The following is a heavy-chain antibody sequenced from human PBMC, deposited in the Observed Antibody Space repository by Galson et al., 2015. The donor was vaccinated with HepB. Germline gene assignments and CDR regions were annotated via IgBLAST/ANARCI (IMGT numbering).Heavy chain of an antibody. CDR3: ARTGFRGYGGFKYYFDY. CDR1: GFTFSSYS. Sequence: SLRLSCAASGFTFSSYSMNWVRQAPGKGLEWVSYISSSSSTIYYADSVKGRFTISRDNAKNSLYLQMNSLRAEDTAVYYCARTGFRGYGGFKYYFDYWGQGTLVTVSS. J-gene: IGHJ4*02. CDR2: ISSSSSTI. V-gene: IGHV3-48*01. D-gene: IGHD4-23*01.